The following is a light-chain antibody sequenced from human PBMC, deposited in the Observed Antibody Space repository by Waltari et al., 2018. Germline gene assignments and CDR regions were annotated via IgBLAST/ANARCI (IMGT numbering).Light chain of an antibody. Sequence: SYELTQPSSVSVSPGQTARITCSGDVLAVKHVRWFQQKPGQAPVLVVYKDIERPSGNPERFSGSSSGTTVTLTISGAQVEDDGDYYCYSATDNNRFGGGTKLTVL. CDR1: VLAVKH. V-gene: IGLV3-27*01. CDR3: YSATDNNR. J-gene: IGLJ2*01. CDR2: KDI.